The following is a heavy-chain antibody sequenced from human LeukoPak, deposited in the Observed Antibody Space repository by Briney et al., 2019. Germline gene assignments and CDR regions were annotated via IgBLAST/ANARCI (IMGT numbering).Heavy chain of an antibody. V-gene: IGHV4-39*07. CDR2: IYYSGTT. Sequence: PSETLSLTCTVSGGSISSSSYYWGWIRQPPGKGLEWIGSIYYSGTTYYNPSLKSRITISVDTSKNQFSLKVNSVTAADTAVYYCVGYSYGYYQYYFMDVWGKGTTVTVSS. D-gene: IGHD5-18*01. CDR3: VGYSYGYYQYYFMDV. CDR1: GGSISSSSYY. J-gene: IGHJ6*03.